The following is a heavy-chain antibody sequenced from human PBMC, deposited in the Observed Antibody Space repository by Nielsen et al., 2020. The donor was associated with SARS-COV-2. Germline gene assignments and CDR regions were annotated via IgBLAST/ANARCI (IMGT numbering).Heavy chain of an antibody. D-gene: IGHD3/OR15-3a*01. J-gene: IGHJ5*02. V-gene: IGHV3-30*18. CDR1: GFTFSSYG. Sequence: GGSLRLSCAASGFTFSSYGMHWVRQAPGKGLEWVAVISYDGSNKYYADSVKGRSTISRDNSKNTLYLQMNSLRAEDTAVYYCAKGDWLLYDWFDPWGQGTLVTVSS. CDR2: ISYDGSNK. CDR3: AKGDWLLYDWFDP.